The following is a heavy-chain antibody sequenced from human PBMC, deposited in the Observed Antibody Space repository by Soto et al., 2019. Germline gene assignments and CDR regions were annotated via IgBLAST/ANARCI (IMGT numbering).Heavy chain of an antibody. V-gene: IGHV4-59*01. Sequence: SETLSLTWTVSGGSISSYYWIWIRQPPGKGLGWIGYIYYSGSTNYNPSLKSRVTISVDTSKNQFSLKLSSVTAADTAVYYCARSRGGYFDYWGQGTLVTVSS. D-gene: IGHD3-16*01. J-gene: IGHJ4*02. CDR3: ARSRGGYFDY. CDR2: IYYSGST. CDR1: GGSISSYY.